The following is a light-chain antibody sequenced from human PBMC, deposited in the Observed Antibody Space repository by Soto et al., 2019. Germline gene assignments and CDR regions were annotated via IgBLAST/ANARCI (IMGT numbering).Light chain of an antibody. CDR2: KAS. J-gene: IGKJ2*01. V-gene: IGKV1-5*03. Sequence: DIQMTQSPSTLSASVGDRVTVTCRASQSISDWLAWYQQKPGKAPKLLIHKASTLESGVPSRFSGSGSGTEFTLTISSLQPDDFATYYCQYYGTFGQGTKLEIK. CDR3: QYYGT. CDR1: QSISDW.